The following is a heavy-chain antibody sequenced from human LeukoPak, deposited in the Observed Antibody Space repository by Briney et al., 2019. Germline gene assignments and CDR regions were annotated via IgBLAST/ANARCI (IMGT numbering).Heavy chain of an antibody. CDR2: VYPGDSDT. Sequence: PRESLKISCKGSGYSFTTYWIGWVRQMPGKGLEWMGIVYPGDSDTRYTPSFQGQVTISVDKSISTAYLQWSGLKPSDTAMYYCARQTISGSYFGSAFDIWGQGTMVTVSS. V-gene: IGHV5-51*01. D-gene: IGHD1-26*01. CDR3: ARQTISGSYFGSAFDI. J-gene: IGHJ3*02. CDR1: GYSFTTYW.